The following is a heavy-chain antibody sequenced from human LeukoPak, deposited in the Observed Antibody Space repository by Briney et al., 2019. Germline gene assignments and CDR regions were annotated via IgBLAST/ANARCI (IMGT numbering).Heavy chain of an antibody. CDR3: ARGGGYASPIGY. D-gene: IGHD5-12*01. J-gene: IGHJ4*02. CDR2: INYSGTT. Sequence: SETLSLTCTVSADSISPYYWHWIRQPPGKGLEWIGYINYSGTTDYNPSLKSRVTISVDTSKKQLFLRLRSMTAADTAVYYCARGGGYASPIGYWGQGALVTVSS. V-gene: IGHV4-59*01. CDR1: ADSISPYY.